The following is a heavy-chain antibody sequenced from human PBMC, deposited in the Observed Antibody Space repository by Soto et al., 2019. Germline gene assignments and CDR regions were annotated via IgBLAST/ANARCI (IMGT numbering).Heavy chain of an antibody. D-gene: IGHD5-12*01. CDR2: IIPIFGTT. Sequence: SVKVSCKTSGDIFSGYSISWVRQAPGQGLEWMGGIIPIFGTTNYAQRFHGRVTITADKSTSTVYMELYSLKSEDTAVYYCARDLGSGYGPGDYWGQGTLVTVSS. J-gene: IGHJ4*02. V-gene: IGHV1-69*06. CDR1: GDIFSGYS. CDR3: ARDLGSGYGPGDY.